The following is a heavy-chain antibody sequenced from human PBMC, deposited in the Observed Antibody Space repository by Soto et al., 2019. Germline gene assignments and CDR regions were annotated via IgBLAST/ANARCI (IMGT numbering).Heavy chain of an antibody. CDR3: ARHLDAVVVPEDENWFDP. V-gene: IGHV4-39*01. J-gene: IGHJ5*02. Sequence: PSETLSLTCTVSGGSISSSSYYWGWIRQPPGKGLEWIGSIYYSGGTYYNPSLKSRVTISVDTSKNQFSLKLSSVTAADTAVYYCARHLDAVVVPEDENWFDPWGQGTLVTVSS. D-gene: IGHD2-2*01. CDR1: GGSISSSSYY. CDR2: IYYSGGT.